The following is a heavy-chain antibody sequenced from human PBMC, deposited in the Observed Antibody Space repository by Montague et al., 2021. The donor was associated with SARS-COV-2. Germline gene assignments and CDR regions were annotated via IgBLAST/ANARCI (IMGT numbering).Heavy chain of an antibody. CDR2: VNQSGTT. CDR3: ARGRRPVVVPGAGPAGRAFDI. D-gene: IGHD2-2*01. CDR1: GGSISSSSYY. Sequence: SETLSLTCTVSGGSISSSSYYWGWIRQPPGKGLEWIGEVNQSGTTIHNPSVKSGVTISEDTSKNQFYLRLNPVTAADTAVYYCARGRRPVVVPGAGPAGRAFDIWGQGTMVTVSS. J-gene: IGHJ3*02. V-gene: IGHV4-39*07.